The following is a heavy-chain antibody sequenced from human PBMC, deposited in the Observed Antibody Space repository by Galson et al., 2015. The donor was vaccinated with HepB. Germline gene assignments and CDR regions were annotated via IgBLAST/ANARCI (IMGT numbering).Heavy chain of an antibody. Sequence: LRLSCAASGFTFDDYTMRWVRQAPGKGLEGVSLISWDGGSTYYADSVKGRFTISRDNSKNSLYLQMNSLRTEDTALYYCAKEGGLYYYYGMDVWGQGTTVTVSS. D-gene: IGHD3-16*01. CDR2: ISWDGGST. CDR3: AKEGGLYYYYGMDV. J-gene: IGHJ6*02. CDR1: GFTFDDYT. V-gene: IGHV3-43*01.